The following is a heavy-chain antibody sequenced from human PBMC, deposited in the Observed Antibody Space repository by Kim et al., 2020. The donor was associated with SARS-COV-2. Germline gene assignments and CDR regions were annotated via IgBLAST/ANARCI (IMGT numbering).Heavy chain of an antibody. Sequence: SETLSLTCAVYGGSFSGYYWSWIRQPPGKGLEWIGEINHSGSTNYNPSLKSRVTISVDTSKNQFSLKLSSVTAADTAVYYCARGLASAYYSMIVVVITGNYFDYWGQGTLSPSPQ. J-gene: IGHJ4*02. CDR3: ARGLASAYYSMIVVVITGNYFDY. CDR2: INHSGST. V-gene: IGHV4-34*01. CDR1: GGSFSGYY. D-gene: IGHD3-22*01.